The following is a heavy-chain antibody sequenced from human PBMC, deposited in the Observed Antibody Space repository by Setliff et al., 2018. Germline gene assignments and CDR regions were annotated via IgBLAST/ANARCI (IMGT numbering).Heavy chain of an antibody. V-gene: IGHV3-11*04. D-gene: IGHD1-26*01. CDR1: GFTFSGYY. CDR2: IGESGNNI. J-gene: IGHJ5*02. CDR3: SRVGSKPQLGWFDP. Sequence: GGSLSLSFAASGFTFSGYYMKWVRQAPGKGLEWVSYIGESGNNINYADSVKGRFTISRDNAKNSLTLQMNSLRVEGTAVYYCSRVGSKPQLGWFDPWGQGTLVTGSS.